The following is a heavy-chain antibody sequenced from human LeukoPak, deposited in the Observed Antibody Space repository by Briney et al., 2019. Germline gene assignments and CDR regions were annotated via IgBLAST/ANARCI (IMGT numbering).Heavy chain of an antibody. Sequence: ASVKVSCKASGYTFTSYGISWVRQAPGQGLEWMGWISAYNGNTNYAQKLQGRVTMTTDTSTSTAYMELRSLRSDDTAVYYCARDKSSSHTFVRPIGYWGQGTLSPSPQ. J-gene: IGHJ4*02. CDR2: ISAYNGNT. CDR3: ARDKSSSHTFVRPIGY. CDR1: GYTFTSYG. V-gene: IGHV1-18*01. D-gene: IGHD6-6*01.